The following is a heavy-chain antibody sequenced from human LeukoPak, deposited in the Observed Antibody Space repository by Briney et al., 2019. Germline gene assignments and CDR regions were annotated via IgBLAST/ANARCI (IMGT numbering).Heavy chain of an antibody. CDR1: GGSISSYY. CDR3: ARVQSRLSWFDP. Sequence: SETLSLTCNLSGGSISSYYWSWIRQPPGKGLEWIGYIYYSGSTNYNPSLKSRVTISVDTSKNQFSLKLSSVTAADTAVYYCARVQSRLSWFDPWGQGTLVTVSS. CDR2: IYYSGST. J-gene: IGHJ5*02. V-gene: IGHV4-59*12.